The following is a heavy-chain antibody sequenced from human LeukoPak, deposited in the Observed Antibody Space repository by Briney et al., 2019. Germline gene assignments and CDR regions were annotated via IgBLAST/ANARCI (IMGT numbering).Heavy chain of an antibody. CDR1: GFSLTTRPVG. Sequence: SGPTLVNPTQTLTLTCSFSGFSLTTRPVGVGWLRQPPRKALEWLALIYWDDGKRYNPSLRTRLTVTKDTSKNLVFLTMTNMDPVDTATYYCTHRRGGYNWNHGDFDFWGQGTLVTVSS. D-gene: IGHD1-14*01. CDR3: THRRGGYNWNHGDFDF. CDR2: IYWDDGK. V-gene: IGHV2-5*02. J-gene: IGHJ4*02.